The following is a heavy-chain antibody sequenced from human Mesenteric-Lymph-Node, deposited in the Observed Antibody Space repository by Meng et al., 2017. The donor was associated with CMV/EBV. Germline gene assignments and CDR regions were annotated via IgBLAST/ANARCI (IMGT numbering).Heavy chain of an antibody. CDR3: ARDLQGGGSFDY. D-gene: IGHD3-16*01. CDR2: IRPDGSEQ. CDR1: GGSFSGYY. Sequence: ETLSLTCAVYGGSFSGYYWSWIRQPPGKGLEWVANIRPDGSEQYHVDSVKGRFTISRDNAKNSLYLQMNSLRAGDTAVYYCARDLQGGGSFDYWGQGTLVTVSS. V-gene: IGHV3-7*01. J-gene: IGHJ4*02.